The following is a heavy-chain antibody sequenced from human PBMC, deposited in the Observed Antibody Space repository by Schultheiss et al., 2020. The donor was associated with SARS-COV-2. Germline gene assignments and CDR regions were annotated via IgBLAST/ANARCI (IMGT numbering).Heavy chain of an antibody. CDR3: ARDPGWHYDL. CDR2: IYSGGST. V-gene: IGHV3-NL1*01. CDR1: GFTFSSYG. J-gene: IGHJ2*01. Sequence: SCAASGFTFSSYGMHWVRQAPGKGLEWVSVIYSGGSTYYADSVKGRFTISRDNSKNTLYLQMNSLRAEDTAVYYCARDPGWHYDLWGRGTLVTVSS.